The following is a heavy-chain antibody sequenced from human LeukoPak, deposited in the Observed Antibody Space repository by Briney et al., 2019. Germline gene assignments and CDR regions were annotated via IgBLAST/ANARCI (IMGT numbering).Heavy chain of an antibody. CDR2: IYYSGST. CDR3: ARVTGMESSYYYGMDV. J-gene: IGHJ6*02. Sequence: SETLSLTCNVSGGSISSYYWSWIRQPPGKGLEWIGYIYYSGSTNYNPSLKSRVTISVDTSKNQFSLKLSSVTAADTAVYYCARVTGMESSYYYGMDVWGQGTTVTVSS. D-gene: IGHD1-20*01. CDR1: GGSISSYY. V-gene: IGHV4-59*01.